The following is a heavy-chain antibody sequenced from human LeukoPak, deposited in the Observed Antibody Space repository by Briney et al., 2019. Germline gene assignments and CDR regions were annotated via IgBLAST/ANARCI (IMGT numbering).Heavy chain of an antibody. V-gene: IGHV3-48*03. CDR3: ARAYSSSWTRGYFDY. J-gene: IGHJ4*02. CDR2: VSGGSTNI. CDR1: GLTFNNYE. D-gene: IGHD6-13*01. Sequence: PGGSLRLSCAASGLTFNNYEMNWVGQAPGKGREGVSSVSGGSTNIYYADSVKGRFTTSRDNAENSLYLQMNSLRADDTAVYYCARAYSSSWTRGYFDYWGQGSLVTVSS.